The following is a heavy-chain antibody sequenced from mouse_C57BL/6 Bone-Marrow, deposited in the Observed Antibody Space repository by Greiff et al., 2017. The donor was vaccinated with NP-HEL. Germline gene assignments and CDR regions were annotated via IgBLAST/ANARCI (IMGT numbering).Heavy chain of an antibody. CDR3: STYGNYRYFDV. CDR2: IDPESGGT. V-gene: IGHV14-4*01. Sequence: EVQLQQSGAELVRPGASVKLSCTASGFNITDDYMPWVKQRPEQGLEWIGGIDPESGGTKYASKFQGKATITADTSSNSAYLQLSSLTSEDTAFYYCSTYGNYRYFDVWGTGTTVTVTA. D-gene: IGHD2-1*01. J-gene: IGHJ1*03. CDR1: GFNITDDY.